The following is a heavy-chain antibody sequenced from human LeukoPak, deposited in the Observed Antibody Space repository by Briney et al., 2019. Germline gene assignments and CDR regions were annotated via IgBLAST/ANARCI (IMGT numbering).Heavy chain of an antibody. V-gene: IGHV3-21*01. CDR2: ISSSSSYI. D-gene: IGHD6-13*01. CDR3: AKSRIAAAGTGWFDP. J-gene: IGHJ5*02. Sequence: AGGSLRLSCAASGFTFSSYSMNWVRQAPGKGLEWVSSISSSSSYIYYADSVKGRFTISRDNAKNSLYLQMNSLRAEDTAVYYCAKSRIAAAGTGWFDPWGQGTLVTVSS. CDR1: GFTFSSYS.